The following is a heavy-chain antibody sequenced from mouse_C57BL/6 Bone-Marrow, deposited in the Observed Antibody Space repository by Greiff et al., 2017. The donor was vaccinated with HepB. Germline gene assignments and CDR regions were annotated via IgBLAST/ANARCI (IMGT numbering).Heavy chain of an antibody. CDR1: GYTFTDYN. D-gene: IGHD1-1*01. V-gene: IGHV1-18*01. CDR2: INPNNGGT. J-gene: IGHJ3*01. Sequence: EVQLQQSGPELVKPGASVKIPCKASGYTFTDYNMDWVKQSHGKSLEWIGDINPNNGGTIYNQKFKGKATLTVDKSSSTAYMELRSLTSEDTAVYYCARWGYGSSYPWFAYWGQGTLVTVSA. CDR3: ARWGYGSSYPWFAY.